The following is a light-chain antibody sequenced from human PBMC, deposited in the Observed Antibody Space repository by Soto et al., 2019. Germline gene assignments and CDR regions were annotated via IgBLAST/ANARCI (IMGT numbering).Light chain of an antibody. CDR3: AAWDDSLYAVL. CDR1: SSNIGSNT. V-gene: IGLV1-44*01. Sequence: QSVLTQPPSASGTPGQRVTISCSGSSSNIGSNTVNWYQQLPGTTPKLLIYSNNQRPSGVPDRFSGSTSGTSASLAISGLQSDDEADYYCAAWDDSLYAVLFGGGTKVTVL. CDR2: SNN. J-gene: IGLJ2*01.